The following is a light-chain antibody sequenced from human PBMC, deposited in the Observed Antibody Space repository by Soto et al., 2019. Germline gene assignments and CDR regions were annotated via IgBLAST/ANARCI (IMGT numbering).Light chain of an antibody. Sequence: QSVLTQPASVSGSPGQSIAISCTGTSSDVGAYNYVSWYQHHPGKAPELIIYSVSHRPSGVSDRFSGSKSGNTASLTISGLQAEDEADYYCGSSTGSDIHYVFGAGTKLTVL. CDR2: SVS. CDR3: GSSTGSDIHYV. V-gene: IGLV2-14*03. J-gene: IGLJ1*01. CDR1: SSDVGAYNY.